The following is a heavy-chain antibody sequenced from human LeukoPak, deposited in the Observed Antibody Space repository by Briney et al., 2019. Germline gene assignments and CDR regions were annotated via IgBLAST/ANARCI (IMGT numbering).Heavy chain of an antibody. J-gene: IGHJ4*02. CDR3: ARSKYGSGSPDNFDY. D-gene: IGHD3-10*01. CDR1: GFTFSSYS. V-gene: IGHV3-21*01. Sequence: KTGGSLRLSCAASGFTFSSYSMNWVRQAPGKGLEWVSSISSSSSYIYYADSVKGRFTISRDNAKNSLYLQMNGLRAEDTAVYYCARSKYGSGSPDNFDYWGQGTLVTVSS. CDR2: ISSSSSYI.